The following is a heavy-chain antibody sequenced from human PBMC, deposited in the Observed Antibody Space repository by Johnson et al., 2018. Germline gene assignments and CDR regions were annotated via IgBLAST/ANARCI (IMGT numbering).Heavy chain of an antibody. J-gene: IGHJ3*02. CDR1: GFTFSSHW. CDR3: AKEGSSGTYYVDALEI. Sequence: EVQLVESGGGLVQPVGSLRLSCAASGFTFSSHWMQWVRQAPGKGLVWVSSISGSGARIYYADSVKGRFTLSRVKSKNTVYLQMNRLRDEDTALYFCAKEGSSGTYYVDALEIWGRGTMVTVSS. CDR2: ISGSGARI. V-gene: IGHV3-74*01. D-gene: IGHD1-26*01.